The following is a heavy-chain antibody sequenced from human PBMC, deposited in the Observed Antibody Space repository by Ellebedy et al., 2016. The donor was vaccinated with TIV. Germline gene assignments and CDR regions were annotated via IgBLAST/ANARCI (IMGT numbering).Heavy chain of an antibody. CDR1: GGSFNNYY. Sequence: MPSETLSPTCAVHGGSFNNYYWSWIRQLPGKGLEWIGEFNLGGTTNYNPSLKSRVTISVDTSKNQFSLKLNSVTAADTAVYYCAKWTVGYCSSASCYTGDYWGQGTLVTVSS. J-gene: IGHJ4*02. V-gene: IGHV4-34*01. CDR2: FNLGGTT. CDR3: AKWTVGYCSSASCYTGDY. D-gene: IGHD2-2*02.